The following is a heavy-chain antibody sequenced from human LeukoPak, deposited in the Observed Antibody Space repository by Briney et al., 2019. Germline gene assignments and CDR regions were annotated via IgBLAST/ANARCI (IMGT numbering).Heavy chain of an antibody. CDR3: TRRAARWQFDL. J-gene: IGHJ2*01. D-gene: IGHD5-24*01. CDR1: GFNFDDYA. Sequence: GGSLRLSCAVSGFNFDDYAMHWVRQAPGRGLESVSGINWKTGNGIYADSVKGRFTISRDNAKNSLYLQMSSLRAEDTALYYCTRRAARWQFDLWGRGTLLTVSS. CDR2: INWKTGNG. V-gene: IGHV3-9*01.